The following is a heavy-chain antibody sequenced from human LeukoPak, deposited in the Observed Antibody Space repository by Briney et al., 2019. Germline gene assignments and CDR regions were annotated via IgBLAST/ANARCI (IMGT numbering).Heavy chain of an antibody. CDR2: ISGSGGST. D-gene: IGHD5-18*01. J-gene: IGHJ4*02. CDR1: GFTFSSYA. CDR3: AKVDTAMVAPSLFDY. V-gene: IGHV3-23*01. Sequence: AGGSLRLSCAASGFTFSSYAMSWVRQAPGKGLEWVSAISGSGGSTYYADSVKGRFTISRDNSKNTLYLQMNSLRAEGTAVYYCAKVDTAMVAPSLFDYWGQGTLVTVSS.